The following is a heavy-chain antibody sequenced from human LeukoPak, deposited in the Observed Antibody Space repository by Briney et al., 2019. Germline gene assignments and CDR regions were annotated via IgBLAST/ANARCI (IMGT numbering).Heavy chain of an antibody. CDR3: AMKVRPDYSRFDY. V-gene: IGHV4-39*01. Sequence: SETLSLTCTVSGGSISSRSYYWGWIRQPPGKGLEWIGSMYYSGNIYYNPSLKSRVPISVDTSKNQFSLKLSSVTAADTAVYYCAMKVRPDYSRFDYWGQGTLVTVSS. CDR1: GGSISSRSYY. J-gene: IGHJ4*02. CDR2: MYYSGNI. D-gene: IGHD4/OR15-4a*01.